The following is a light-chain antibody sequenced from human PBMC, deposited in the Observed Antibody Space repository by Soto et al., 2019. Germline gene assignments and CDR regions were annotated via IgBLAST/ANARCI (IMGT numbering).Light chain of an antibody. V-gene: IGLV2-14*01. CDR2: DVS. J-gene: IGLJ3*02. CDR1: SSDIGGYNY. CDR3: SSYTSSSTLV. Sequence: QSALTQPASVSESPGQSITISCTGTSSDIGGYNYVSWFQQHPGKAPKLMIYDVSNRPSGVSNRFSGSKSANTASLTISGLRAEDEADYYCSSYTSSSTLVFGGGTKVTVL.